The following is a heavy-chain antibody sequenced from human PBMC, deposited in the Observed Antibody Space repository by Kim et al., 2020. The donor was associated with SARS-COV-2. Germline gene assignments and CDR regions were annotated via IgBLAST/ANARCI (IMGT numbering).Heavy chain of an antibody. CDR1: GGSISSYY. Sequence: SETLSLTCTVSGGSISSYYWSWIRQPPGKGLEWIGYIYYSGSTNYNPSLKSRVTISVDTSKNQFSLKLSSVTAADTAVYYCARSWNYDLYYFDYWGQGTL. V-gene: IGHV4-59*13. CDR3: ARSWNYDLYYFDY. CDR2: IYYSGST. J-gene: IGHJ4*02. D-gene: IGHD1-7*01.